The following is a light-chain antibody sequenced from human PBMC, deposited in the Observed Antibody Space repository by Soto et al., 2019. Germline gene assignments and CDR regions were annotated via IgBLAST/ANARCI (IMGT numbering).Light chain of an antibody. CDR1: SSNIGAGYD. V-gene: IGLV1-40*01. J-gene: IGLJ3*02. Sequence: QTVVTQPPSVSGAPGQRVTISCTGSSSNIGAGYDVHWYQQFPGTAPKLLIYGDINRPSGVPDRFSGSKSGSSASLAITGLTAEDEADYYCQSYDSSLSGYVFGGGTKLTVL. CDR2: GDI. CDR3: QSYDSSLSGYV.